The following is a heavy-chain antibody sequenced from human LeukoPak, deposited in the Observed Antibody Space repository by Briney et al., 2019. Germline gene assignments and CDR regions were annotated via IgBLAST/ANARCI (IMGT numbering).Heavy chain of an antibody. CDR1: GFIFSSYW. CDR3: ARGRLATHY. CDR2: IKQDGSEK. D-gene: IGHD5-12*01. V-gene: IGHV3-7*01. J-gene: IGHJ4*02. Sequence: PGGSLRLSCAASGFIFSSYWMSWVRQAPGKGLEWVANIKQDGSEKHYVDSVKGRFTISRDNAKNSLYLQMNSMRAEDTAVYYCARGRLATHYWGQGTLVTVSS.